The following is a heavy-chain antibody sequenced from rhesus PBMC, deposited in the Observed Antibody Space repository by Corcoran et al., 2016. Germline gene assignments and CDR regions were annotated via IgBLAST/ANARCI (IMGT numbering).Heavy chain of an antibody. CDR3: ATTTRSGQVFDY. Sequence: LQLQDSGPGLVKPSEPLSLTCAVSGASLRRPYWSWLRRPPGKGLEGVVRFSGCGGLTDYNPTLKIRVSISIDTSKNQFSLKLNSLTAADTALYYCATTTRSGQVFDYWGRGVLVTVSS. CDR1: GASLRRPY. V-gene: IGHV4-173*01. D-gene: IGHD3-9*01. CDR2: FSGCGGLT. J-gene: IGHJ4*01.